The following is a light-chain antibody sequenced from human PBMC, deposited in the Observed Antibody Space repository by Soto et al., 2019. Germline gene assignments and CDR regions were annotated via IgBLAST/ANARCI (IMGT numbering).Light chain of an antibody. CDR2: EVF. J-gene: IGLJ2*01. V-gene: IGLV2-14*03. CDR1: SSDVGGYDY. Sequence: QSVLTQPASVSGSPGQSITISCTGTSSDVGGYDYVSWYQQHPGKVPKLMIYEVFRRPSGISDRFSGSKSGNTASLTISWLQAEDEADYYCCSYTTTSTFVFGGGTKVTVL. CDR3: CSYTTTSTFV.